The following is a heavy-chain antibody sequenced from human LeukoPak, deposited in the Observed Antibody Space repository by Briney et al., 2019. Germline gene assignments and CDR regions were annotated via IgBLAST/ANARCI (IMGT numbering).Heavy chain of an antibody. V-gene: IGHV3-48*03. J-gene: IGHJ4*02. Sequence: GGSLRLSCAASGFTFSSYEMNWVRQAPGQGLEWVSYISSSGSTIYYADSVKGRFTISRDKAKNSLYLQMNSLRAEDTAVYYCARSSRSITMIVVATERTTGPRYYFDYWGQGTLVTVSS. CDR2: ISSSGSTI. D-gene: IGHD3-22*01. CDR1: GFTFSSYE. CDR3: ARSSRSITMIVVATERTTGPRYYFDY.